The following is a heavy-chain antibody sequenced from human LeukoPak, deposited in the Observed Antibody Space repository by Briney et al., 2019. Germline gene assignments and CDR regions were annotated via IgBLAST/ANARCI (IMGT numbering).Heavy chain of an antibody. J-gene: IGHJ4*02. CDR3: ASEPANECGGIYYFYDS. CDR1: GASFSTSY. Sequence: SEPLSLTCTVPGASFSTSYWTWFRHPPGKGLEWIGNTNYSVNAKYTPSLTSRGAVSVYKSKNQCSMTLCSVTAADTAVCYCASEPANECGGIYYFYDSWGQRALVTVSS. CDR2: TNYSVNA. V-gene: IGHV4-59*12. D-gene: IGHD3/OR15-3a*01.